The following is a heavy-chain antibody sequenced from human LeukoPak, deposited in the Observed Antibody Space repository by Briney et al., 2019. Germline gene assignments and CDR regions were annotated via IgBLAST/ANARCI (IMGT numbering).Heavy chain of an antibody. CDR2: IYYSGST. D-gene: IGHD6-19*01. J-gene: IGHJ5*02. CDR3: ARDQGSGWSNWFDP. CDR1: GGSISSYY. V-gene: IGHV4-59*01. Sequence: SETLSLTCTVSGGSISSYYWSWIRQPPGKGLEWIGYIYYSGSTNYNPSLKSRVTISADTSKNQFSLKLSSVTAADTAVYYCARDQGSGWSNWFDPWGQGTLVTVSS.